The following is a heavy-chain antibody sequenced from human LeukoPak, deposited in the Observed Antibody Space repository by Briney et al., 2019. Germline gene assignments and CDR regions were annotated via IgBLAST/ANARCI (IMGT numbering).Heavy chain of an antibody. CDR2: ISSSSTTI. CDR1: GFTFSSYS. J-gene: IGHJ4*02. V-gene: IGHV3-48*01. CDR3: ARNFHRRLYDSSGYYPY. D-gene: IGHD3-22*01. Sequence: PGGSLRLSCAAPGFTFSSYSMNWVRQAPGKGLECVSYISSSSTTIYYADSVKGRFTISRDNAKNSLYLQMNSLRAEDTAVYYCARNFHRRLYDSSGYYPYWGQGTLVTASS.